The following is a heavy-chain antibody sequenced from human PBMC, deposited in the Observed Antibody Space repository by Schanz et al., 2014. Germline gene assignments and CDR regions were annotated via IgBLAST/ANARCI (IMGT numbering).Heavy chain of an antibody. CDR3: ARDGEAAAGCDY. D-gene: IGHD6-13*01. Sequence: QVQLVQSGAEVKKPGSSAKVSCKASGGTFSSSTLTWVRQAPGQGLEWMGRIIPILDKTNYAQKFQGRVTMTADKSTSTVYMEVSGLRSEDTAVYYCARDGEAAAGCDYWGQGTLVTVSS. J-gene: IGHJ4*02. CDR2: IIPILDKT. V-gene: IGHV1-69*08. CDR1: GGTFSSST.